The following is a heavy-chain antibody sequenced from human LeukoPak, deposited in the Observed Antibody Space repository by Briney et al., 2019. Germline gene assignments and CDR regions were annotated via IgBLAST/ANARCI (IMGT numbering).Heavy chain of an antibody. CDR2: ISYDGSNK. V-gene: IGHV3-30*18. D-gene: IGHD5-12*01. Sequence: HPGGSLRLSCAASGFTFSSYGMHWVRQAPGKGLEWVAVISYDGSNKYYADSVKGRFTISRDNSKNTLYLQMSSLRAEDTAVHYCAKEQRGYSGYDPYFDYWGQGTLVTVSS. J-gene: IGHJ4*02. CDR1: GFTFSSYG. CDR3: AKEQRGYSGYDPYFDY.